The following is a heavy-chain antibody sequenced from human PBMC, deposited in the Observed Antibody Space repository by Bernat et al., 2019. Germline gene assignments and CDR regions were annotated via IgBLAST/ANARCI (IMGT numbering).Heavy chain of an antibody. CDR2: ISSSSSYI. CDR1: GFTFSSYS. CDR3: AREYYDFWSGTSSNAFDI. V-gene: IGHV3-21*01. J-gene: IGHJ3*02. D-gene: IGHD3-3*01. Sequence: VQLVESGGGLVKPGGSLRLSCAASGFTFSSYSMNWVRQAPGKGLEWVSSISSSSSYIYYADSVKGRFTISRDNAKNSLYLQMNSLRAEDTAVYYCAREYYDFWSGTSSNAFDIWGQGTMVTVSS.